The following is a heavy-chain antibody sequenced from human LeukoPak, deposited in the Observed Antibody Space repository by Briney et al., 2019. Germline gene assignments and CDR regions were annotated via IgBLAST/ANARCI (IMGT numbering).Heavy chain of an antibody. CDR2: IDPSDSYT. CDR1: GYIFTSYW. V-gene: IGHV5-10-1*01. J-gene: IGHJ4*02. CDR3: ARNRYYYDFSGYYVDY. D-gene: IGHD3-22*01. Sequence: LGESLKISCKGSGYIFTSYWIGWVRQMPGKGLEWMGSIDPSDSYTNCSPSFQGHVTISTDKSISTAYLQWSSLRASDTAMYYCARNRYYYDFSGYYVDYWGQGTLVTVSS.